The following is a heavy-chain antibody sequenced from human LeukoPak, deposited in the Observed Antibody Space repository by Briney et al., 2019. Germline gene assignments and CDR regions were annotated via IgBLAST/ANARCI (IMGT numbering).Heavy chain of an antibody. D-gene: IGHD3-10*01. CDR3: AANSADYNTLGSSYKV. Sequence: KPSETLSLTCTVSSASITSSPYFWGWIRQSPGKGLEGIGSISYSGTTYYNPSLKSRVTISVDTSKNQFSLKLNSVTAADTAVFYCAANSADYNTLGSSYKVWGQGTLVTVSS. CDR2: ISYSGTT. V-gene: IGHV4-39*01. CDR1: SASITSSPYF. J-gene: IGHJ4*02.